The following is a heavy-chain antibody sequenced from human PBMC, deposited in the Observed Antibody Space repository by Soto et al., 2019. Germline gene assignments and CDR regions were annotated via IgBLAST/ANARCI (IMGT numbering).Heavy chain of an antibody. CDR2: INDRGSI. J-gene: IGHJ2*01. D-gene: IGHD3-9*01. CDR3: ARESHDILTGPPWVWYFDL. V-gene: IGHV4-34*01. Sequence: QVQLQQWGARPLRPLETLSLTCGDSAGSFSGYYWAWIRQSPGKGLEWIGEINDRGSINYNPSLKSRVSISVVTSKNHFSLNLRSVTAAAAAVYYCARESHDILTGPPWVWYFDLWGRGTLVTVSS. CDR1: AGSFSGYY.